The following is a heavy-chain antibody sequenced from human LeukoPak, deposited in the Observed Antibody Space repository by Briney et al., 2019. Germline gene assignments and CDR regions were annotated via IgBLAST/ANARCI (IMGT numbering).Heavy chain of an antibody. Sequence: GWSLRLSCVVSGLTFSSYSMSWVRQAPGKGLDWVSGISASGGDTWYPDSVKGRFTISRDNSKNTLFLQMSSLRVEDTAMYYCAKDAAGPEYWGQGTLVTVSS. V-gene: IGHV3-23*01. J-gene: IGHJ4*02. CDR3: AKDAAGPEY. D-gene: IGHD6-13*01. CDR1: GLTFSSYS. CDR2: ISASGGDT.